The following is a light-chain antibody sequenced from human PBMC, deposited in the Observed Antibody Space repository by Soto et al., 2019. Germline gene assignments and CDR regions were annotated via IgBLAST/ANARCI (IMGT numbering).Light chain of an antibody. Sequence: QSALPQPPSASGTPGQGVTISCSGSDSNVGGGAVNWYQHLPGTAPKLLIVSDNQRPSGVPDRFSGSRSGTSASLAISGLQSEDEADYYCAAWDDSLGGQVFGTGTKVTVL. CDR2: SDN. J-gene: IGLJ1*01. CDR3: AAWDDSLGGQV. CDR1: DSNVGGGA. V-gene: IGLV1-44*01.